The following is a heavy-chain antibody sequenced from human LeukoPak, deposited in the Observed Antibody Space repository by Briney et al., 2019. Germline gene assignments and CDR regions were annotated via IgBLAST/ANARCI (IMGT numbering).Heavy chain of an antibody. J-gene: IGHJ6*03. V-gene: IGHV4-34*01. Sequence: SETLSLTCAVYGGSFSGYYWSWIRQPPGKGLEWIGEINHSGSTNYNPSLKSRVTISVDTSKNQFSLKLSSVTAADTAVYYCARGRGYCYGLGLYYYYMDVWGKGTTVTVSS. D-gene: IGHD5-18*01. CDR1: GGSFSGYY. CDR2: INHSGST. CDR3: ARGRGYCYGLGLYYYYMDV.